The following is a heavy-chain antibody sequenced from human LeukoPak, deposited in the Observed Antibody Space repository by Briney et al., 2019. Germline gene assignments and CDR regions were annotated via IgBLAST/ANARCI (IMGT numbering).Heavy chain of an antibody. D-gene: IGHD6-13*01. CDR1: GFTFSDYY. CDR3: AKHGGYSSSLRWFDP. V-gene: IGHV3-11*01. CDR2: ISRSGSSI. Sequence: GGSLRLSCAASGFTFSDYYMSWIRQAPGKGLEWVSYISRSGSSIYYEDSVKGRFTISRDNAKNSLYLQMNSLRAEDTAVYYCAKHGGYSSSLRWFDPWGQGTLVTVSS. J-gene: IGHJ5*02.